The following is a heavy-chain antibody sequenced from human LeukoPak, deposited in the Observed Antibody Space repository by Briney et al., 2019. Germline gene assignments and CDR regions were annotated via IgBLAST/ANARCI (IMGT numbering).Heavy chain of an antibody. J-gene: IGHJ3*02. CDR3: ARARNYYDSSDYYYEGDAFDI. CDR2: IYYSGST. V-gene: IGHV4-61*01. Sequence: KPSEALSLTCTVSGGSISSSSYHWSWIRQPPGKGLECIGYIYYSGSTHYNPSLKSRVTISVDTSKNQFSLKLTSVTAADTAVYFCARARNYYDSSDYYYEGDAFDIWGQGTMVTVSS. CDR1: GGSISSSSYH. D-gene: IGHD3-22*01.